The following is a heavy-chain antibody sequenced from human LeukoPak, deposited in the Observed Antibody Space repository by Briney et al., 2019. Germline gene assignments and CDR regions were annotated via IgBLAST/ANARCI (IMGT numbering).Heavy chain of an antibody. CDR3: ARGLYYYDSNGRTPYDY. J-gene: IGHJ4*02. CDR2: LNPNSGIT. D-gene: IGHD3-22*01. CDR1: GYTFISYD. V-gene: IGHV1-8*01. Sequence: ASVKVSCKASGYTFISYDINWVRQATGQGLEWMGWLNPNSGITGYAQKFQGRVSITRNTSISTAYMELSSLRSEDTAVYYCARGLYYYDSNGRTPYDYWGQGTLVTVSS.